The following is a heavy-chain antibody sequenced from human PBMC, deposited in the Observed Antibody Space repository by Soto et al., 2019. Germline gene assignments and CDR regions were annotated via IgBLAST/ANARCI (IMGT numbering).Heavy chain of an antibody. CDR2: INPSGGYT. V-gene: IGHV1-46*03. CDR3: ARGGGIVVVTAPYDR. J-gene: IGHJ5*02. CDR1: GYTFTSYY. Sequence: GASVKVSCKASGYTFTSYYMNWVRQAPGQGLEWLGIINPSGGYTTYAQRFLGRVTMTSDTSTSTVHMELGSLTSEDTAVYYCARGGGIVVVTAPYDRWGQGTLVTVSS. D-gene: IGHD2-21*02.